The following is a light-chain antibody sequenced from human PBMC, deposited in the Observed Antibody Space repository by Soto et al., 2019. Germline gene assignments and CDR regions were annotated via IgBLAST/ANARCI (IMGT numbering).Light chain of an antibody. Sequence: GESATVSCRPSQSVSSNLAWYQQKPGQAPRLLIYGASTRATGIPARFSGSGSGTEFTLTISSLQSEDFAVYYCQRYNKWPPLTFGGGTKVDIK. CDR3: QRYNKWPPLT. CDR2: GAS. J-gene: IGKJ4*01. V-gene: IGKV3-15*01. CDR1: QSVSSN.